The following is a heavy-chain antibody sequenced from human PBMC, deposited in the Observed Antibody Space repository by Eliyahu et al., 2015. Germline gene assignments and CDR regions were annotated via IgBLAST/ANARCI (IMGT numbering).Heavy chain of an antibody. Sequence: EVQLLESGGGLVQPGGSLXLSCXASGSXFXXFSMPWVRQSPGKGLEWVSLIGASGEKTYYADSVKGRFTISRDNSNNTLYLQMNSLRVEDTAVYYCAKQYYFGSGSPFFDDWGQGTLVTVSS. J-gene: IGHJ4*02. V-gene: IGHV3-23*01. D-gene: IGHD3-10*01. CDR3: AKQYYFGSGSPFFDD. CDR1: GSXFXXFS. CDR2: IGASGEKT.